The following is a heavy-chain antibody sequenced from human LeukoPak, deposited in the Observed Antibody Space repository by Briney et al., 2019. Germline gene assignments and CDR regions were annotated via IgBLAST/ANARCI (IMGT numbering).Heavy chain of an antibody. J-gene: IGHJ4*02. V-gene: IGHV4-59*01. CDR1: GGSNTNYY. Sequence: SETLSRTCSVSGGSNTNYYWTWIRQPPGKGLEWIGYIYNSGSTNYNPSLKSRVTISVDTSKNQFSLKLSSVTAADTAVYYCASGGGWYYFDYWGQGTLVTVSS. D-gene: IGHD6-19*01. CDR3: ASGGGWYYFDY. CDR2: IYNSGST.